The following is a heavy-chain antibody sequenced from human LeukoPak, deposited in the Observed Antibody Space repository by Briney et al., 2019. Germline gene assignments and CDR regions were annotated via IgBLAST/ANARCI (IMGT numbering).Heavy chain of an antibody. CDR2: ISYDGSNK. Sequence: GGSLRLSCAASGFTVSSNYMSWVRQAPGKGLEWVAVISYDGSNKYYADSVKGRFTISRDNSKNTLYLQMNSLRAEDTAVYYCARDPCSVLRYFDWLPNYYFDYWGQGTLVTVSS. CDR1: GFTVSSNY. D-gene: IGHD3-9*01. J-gene: IGHJ4*02. CDR3: ARDPCSVLRYFDWLPNYYFDY. V-gene: IGHV3-30*03.